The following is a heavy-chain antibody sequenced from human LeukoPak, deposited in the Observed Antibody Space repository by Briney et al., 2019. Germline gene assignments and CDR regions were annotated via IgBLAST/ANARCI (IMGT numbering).Heavy chain of an antibody. CDR2: IYTSGST. V-gene: IGHV4-4*07. CDR1: GGSISGYY. J-gene: IGHJ4*02. D-gene: IGHD3-10*01. CDR3: ARLSGSYYYFDY. Sequence: SETLSLTCTVSGGSISGYYWSWIWQPAGKGLEWIGRIYTSGSTNYNPSRKSRVTISVDTSENQFSLKLSSVTAADTAVYYCARLSGSYYYFDYWGQGTLVTVSS.